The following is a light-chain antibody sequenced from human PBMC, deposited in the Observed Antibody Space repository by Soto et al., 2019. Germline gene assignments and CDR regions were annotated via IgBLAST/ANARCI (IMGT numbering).Light chain of an antibody. CDR2: GAS. V-gene: IGKV3-20*01. CDR3: QEYGSSPQT. J-gene: IGKJ1*01. CDR1: QSVSSSY. Sequence: EIVLTQSPGTLSLSPGERATLSCRASQSVSSSYLAWYQQKPGQAPRLLIYGASSMSTGIQDRFSVSGSGTGFKSTISTLQPEYCAVYYCQEYGSSPQTFGHGTKVEIK.